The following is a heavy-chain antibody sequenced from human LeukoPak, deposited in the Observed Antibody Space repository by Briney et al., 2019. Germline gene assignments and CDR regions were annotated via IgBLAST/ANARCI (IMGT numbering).Heavy chain of an antibody. J-gene: IGHJ4*02. D-gene: IGHD3-3*01. Sequence: GGSLRLSCAASGFTFDDYAMNWVRQAPGKGLEWVSGINWNGGNTYYRDSVKGRFTISRDNAKNSLYLQMNSLRAEDTALYYCARVKGSGYRNSIDYWGQGTLVTVSS. V-gene: IGHV3-20*04. CDR3: ARVKGSGYRNSIDY. CDR1: GFTFDDYA. CDR2: INWNGGNT.